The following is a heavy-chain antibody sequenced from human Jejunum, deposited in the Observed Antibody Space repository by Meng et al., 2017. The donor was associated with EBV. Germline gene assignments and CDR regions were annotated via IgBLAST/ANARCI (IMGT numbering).Heavy chain of an antibody. J-gene: IGHJ4*02. CDR2: MNPGGTA. CDR3: ASRALYYFDS. V-gene: IGHV4-34*02. D-gene: IGHD2-2*02. CDR1: VGSLSGHE. Sequence: VELQQWGAGVLKPSXXLSLTCGVYVGSLSGHECSWIRQPPGKGLGWLGEMNPGGTATYNSSLQSRVSMSVDTSKNQFLLRLTSVTAADTAVYYCASRALYYFDSWGQGTLVTVSS.